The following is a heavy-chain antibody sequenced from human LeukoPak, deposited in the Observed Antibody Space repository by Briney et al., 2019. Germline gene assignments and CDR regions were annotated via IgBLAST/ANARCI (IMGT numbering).Heavy chain of an antibody. V-gene: IGHV4-59*01. J-gene: IGHJ6*02. CDR1: GGSMSGFF. D-gene: IGHD3-10*01. Sequence: SETLSLTCTVSGGSMSGFFWTWIRQPLGRELEWIGSIYYSGGSTKCNPSLKSRVTISVNTSKSQFSLNLNSATAADTAVYYCARTSRHFYGSGTNLTPWPAGMDVWGQGTTVTVSS. CDR2: IYYSGGST. CDR3: ARTSRHFYGSGTNLTPWPAGMDV.